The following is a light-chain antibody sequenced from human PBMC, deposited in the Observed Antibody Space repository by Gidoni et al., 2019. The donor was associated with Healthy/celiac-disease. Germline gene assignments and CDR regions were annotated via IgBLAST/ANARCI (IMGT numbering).Light chain of an antibody. Sequence: EIVMTQPPATLSVSPGESATLSCRASQSVSSNLAWYQQKPGQAPRLLIYGASTRATGIPARLSGSGSGTEFTLTISSLQSEDFAVYYCQQYNDWSPWTFGQGTKVEIK. CDR1: QSVSSN. V-gene: IGKV3-15*01. CDR3: QQYNDWSPWT. CDR2: GAS. J-gene: IGKJ1*01.